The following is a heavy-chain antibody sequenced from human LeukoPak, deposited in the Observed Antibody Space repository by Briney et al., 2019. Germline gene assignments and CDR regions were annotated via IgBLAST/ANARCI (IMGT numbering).Heavy chain of an antibody. Sequence: PGGSLRLSCVASGFTFSSYGMHWVRQAPGKGLEWVAFIRYDGSTKDYADSVKGRFTISRDNSKNTLYLQMNSLRAEDTAVYYCAKGEKRDSSGYYVSWGQGTLVTVSS. D-gene: IGHD3-22*01. V-gene: IGHV3-30*02. CDR2: IRYDGSTK. CDR3: AKGEKRDSSGYYVS. J-gene: IGHJ5*02. CDR1: GFTFSSYG.